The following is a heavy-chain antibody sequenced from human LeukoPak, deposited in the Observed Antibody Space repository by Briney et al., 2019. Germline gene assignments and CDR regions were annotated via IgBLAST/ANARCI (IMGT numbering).Heavy chain of an antibody. CDR1: GFTFSNYG. V-gene: IGHV3-30*02. CDR3: ARVRNDYNPGAIDY. CDR2: IRYDGSNK. J-gene: IGHJ4*02. D-gene: IGHD5-24*01. Sequence: GGSLRLSCAASGFTFSNYGMHWVRQAPGKGLEWVAFIRYDGSNKYYADSVKGRFTISRDNAKNSLYLQMKSLRAEDTAVYYCARVRNDYNPGAIDYWGQGTLVTVSS.